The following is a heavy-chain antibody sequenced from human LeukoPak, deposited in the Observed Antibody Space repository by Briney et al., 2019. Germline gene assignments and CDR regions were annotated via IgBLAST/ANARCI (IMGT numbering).Heavy chain of an antibody. J-gene: IGHJ6*02. CDR3: ARDYCSSTSCYYYYGMDV. Sequence: SQTLSLTCAISGDSVSSNSAAWTWIRQSPSRGLEWLGRTYYRSKWYNDYAVSVKSRITINPDTSKNQFSLQLNSVTPEDTAVYYCARDYCSSTSCYYYYGMDVWGQGTTVTVSS. CDR2: TYYRSKWYN. D-gene: IGHD2-2*01. CDR1: GDSVSSNSAA. V-gene: IGHV6-1*01.